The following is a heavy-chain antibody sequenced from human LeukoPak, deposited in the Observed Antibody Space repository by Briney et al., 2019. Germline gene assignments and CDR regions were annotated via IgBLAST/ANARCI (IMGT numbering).Heavy chain of an antibody. CDR1: GGSISSSSYY. CDR3: ATTVAVAGPTGFDP. J-gene: IGHJ5*02. Sequence: SETLSLTCTVSGGSISSSSYYWGWIRQPPGKGLEWIGSIYYSGSTYYNSALQSRVTISVDTYKNQFSLKLSSVTAADTAVYYCATTVAVAGPTGFDPWGQGTLVTVSS. V-gene: IGHV4-39*01. D-gene: IGHD6-19*01. CDR2: IYYSGST.